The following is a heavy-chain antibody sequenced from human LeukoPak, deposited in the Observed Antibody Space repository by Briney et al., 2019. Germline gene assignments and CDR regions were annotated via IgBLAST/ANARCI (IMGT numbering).Heavy chain of an antibody. Sequence: GRSLRLSCAASGFTFSSYAMHWVRQAPGKGLEWVAVISYDGSNKYYADSVKGRFTISRDNSKNTLYLQMNSLRAEDTAVYYCARDPWDCSSTSCGYLDYWGQGTLVTVSS. CDR2: ISYDGSNK. CDR1: GFTFSSYA. J-gene: IGHJ4*02. CDR3: ARDPWDCSSTSCGYLDY. V-gene: IGHV3-30*04. D-gene: IGHD2-2*01.